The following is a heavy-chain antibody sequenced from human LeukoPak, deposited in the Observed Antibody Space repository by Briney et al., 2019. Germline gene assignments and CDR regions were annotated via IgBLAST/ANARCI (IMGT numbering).Heavy chain of an antibody. Sequence: ASVKVSCKASGYSFTVHHILWVRQAPGQGLEWMGWIHPNGRDTKYAQKFQGRMTMTTDTSITTAYMELNRVTSDDTAIYYCSGHYGPGPVWGQGTLVTASS. CDR3: SGHYGPGPV. CDR1: GYSFTVHH. V-gene: IGHV1-2*02. D-gene: IGHD3-10*01. J-gene: IGHJ4*02. CDR2: IHPNGRDT.